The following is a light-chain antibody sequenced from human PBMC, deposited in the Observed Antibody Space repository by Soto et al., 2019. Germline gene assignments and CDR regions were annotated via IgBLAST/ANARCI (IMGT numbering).Light chain of an antibody. V-gene: IGKV1-5*01. CDR3: QQFAISTP. CDR2: DAS. Sequence: TKTTPPPSPPSPSVWYRVTLTFRASHNIERWMAWYQQKPGKAPSLLIFDASTLHSGVPSRFSGSGSGTDFTLTISSLQPDDFATYYCQQFAISTPFGQGGKVAIK. J-gene: IGKJ1*01. CDR1: HNIERW.